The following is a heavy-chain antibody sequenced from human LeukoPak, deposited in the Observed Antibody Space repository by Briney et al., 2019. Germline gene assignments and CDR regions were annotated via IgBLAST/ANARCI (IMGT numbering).Heavy chain of an antibody. Sequence: SETLSLTCTVPGVSISSTTWYWGWVRQSPGRGLEWIATIYYSGTTYNNPSRKSGITITVDASKNRFSLKLTSVTAADTAIFYCAGAPAGGSDWLSPFDYWGQGTLVTVSS. CDR3: AGAPAGGSDWLSPFDY. CDR1: GVSISSTTWY. V-gene: IGHV4-39*01. J-gene: IGHJ4*02. D-gene: IGHD3-9*01. CDR2: IYYSGTT.